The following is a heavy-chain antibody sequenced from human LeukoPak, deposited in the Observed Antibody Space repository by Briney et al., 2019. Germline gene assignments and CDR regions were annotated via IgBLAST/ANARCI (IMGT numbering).Heavy chain of an antibody. CDR2: ISYDGSNK. CDR3: ARDSSGWTKDYYYYGMDV. J-gene: IGHJ6*02. CDR1: GFTFSSYA. Sequence: GGSLRLSCAASGFTFSSYAMHWVRQAPGKGLEWVAVISYDGSNKYYADSVKGRFTISRDNSKNTLYLQMNSLRAEDTAVYYCARDSSGWTKDYYYYGMDVWGQGTTVTVSS. V-gene: IGHV3-30-3*01. D-gene: IGHD6-19*01.